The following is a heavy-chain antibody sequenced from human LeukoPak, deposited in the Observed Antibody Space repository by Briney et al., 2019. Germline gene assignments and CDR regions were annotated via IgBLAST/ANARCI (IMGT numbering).Heavy chain of an antibody. CDR2: IKSKTDGGTT. V-gene: IGHV3-15*01. D-gene: IGHD1-26*01. CDR3: SSESVVSYYAFDI. Sequence: PGGSLRLSCAASGFIFSSYSMSWVRQAPGKGLEWVGRIKSKTDGGTTDYAAPVKGRFTISRDDSKNTLYLQMNSLKTEDTAVYYCSSESVVSYYAFDIWGQGTMVTVSS. J-gene: IGHJ3*02. CDR1: GFIFSSYS.